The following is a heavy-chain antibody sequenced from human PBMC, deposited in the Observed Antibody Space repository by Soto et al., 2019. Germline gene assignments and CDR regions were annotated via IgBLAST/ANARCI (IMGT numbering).Heavy chain of an antibody. CDR3: ARGPSSGFYYFDY. V-gene: IGHV3-48*03. J-gene: IGHJ4*02. CDR1: GFTLRSYE. Sequence: XVSLRLSCAASGFTLRSYEMSWVRRAPGKGLEWVSYISRSGTTIYYADSVKGRFTISRDNAKNSLYLQMNGLRVEDTAVYYCARGPSSGFYYFDYWGQGTLVTVSS. D-gene: IGHD3-22*01. CDR2: ISRSGTTI.